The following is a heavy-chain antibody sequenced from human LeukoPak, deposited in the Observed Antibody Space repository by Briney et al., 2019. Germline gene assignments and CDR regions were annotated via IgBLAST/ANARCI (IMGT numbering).Heavy chain of an antibody. J-gene: IGHJ4*02. Sequence: GGSLRLSWAASGFTFSAYWMRWVRQAPGKGLEWVANIKQDGSEKYYVDSVKGRFTMSRDNAKNSLYLQMNSLRAEDTAVYYCARVQWELRGVGSYFEYWGQGALVTVSS. D-gene: IGHD1-26*01. V-gene: IGHV3-7*01. CDR3: ARVQWELRGVGSYFEY. CDR1: GFTFSAYW. CDR2: IKQDGSEK.